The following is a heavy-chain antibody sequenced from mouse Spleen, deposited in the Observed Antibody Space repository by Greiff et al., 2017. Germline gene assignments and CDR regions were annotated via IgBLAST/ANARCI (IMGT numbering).Heavy chain of an antibody. CDR2: IWSGGST. CDR1: GFSLTSYG. V-gene: IGHV2-4-1*01. Sequence: QVQLKESGPGLVPPSQSLSITCTVSGFSLTSYGVHWVRQSPGKGLEWLGVIWSGGSTDYNAAFISRLSISKDNSKSQVFFKMNSLQADETAIYKCARKVDRYDEDDAMDYWGQGTSVTVSS. D-gene: IGHD2-14*01. J-gene: IGHJ4*01. CDR3: ARKVDRYDEDDAMDY.